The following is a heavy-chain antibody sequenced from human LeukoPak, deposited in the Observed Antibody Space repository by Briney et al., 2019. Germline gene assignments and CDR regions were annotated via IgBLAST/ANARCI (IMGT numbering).Heavy chain of an antibody. CDR1: GGTFSSYA. Sequence: ASVKVSCKASGGTFSSYAISWVRQAPGQGLEWMGGIIPIFGTANYAQKFQGRVTITADESTSTAYMELSSLRSEDTAVYYCARESESVLRFLEYAFDIWGQGTMVTVSS. J-gene: IGHJ3*02. CDR3: ARESESVLRFLEYAFDI. CDR2: IIPIFGTA. D-gene: IGHD3-3*01. V-gene: IGHV1-69*13.